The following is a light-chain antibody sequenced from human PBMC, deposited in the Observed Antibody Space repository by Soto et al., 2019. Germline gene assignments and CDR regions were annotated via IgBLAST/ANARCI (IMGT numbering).Light chain of an antibody. CDR2: AVT. V-gene: IGLV2-14*01. Sequence: QSALTQPASVSGSPGQSITISCTGTSSDVGGYNYVSWYQQHPGKAPKLMIYAVTDRPSGVSSRFSGSKSGNTASLTVSGLQAEDEGTYYCSSYGGYNNVVFGTGTKLTVL. J-gene: IGLJ1*01. CDR3: SSYGGYNNVV. CDR1: SSDVGGYNY.